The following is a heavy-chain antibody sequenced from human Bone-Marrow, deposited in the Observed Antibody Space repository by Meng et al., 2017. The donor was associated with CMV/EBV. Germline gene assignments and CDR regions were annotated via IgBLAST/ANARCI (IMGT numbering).Heavy chain of an antibody. V-gene: IGHV1-69*05. D-gene: IGHD3-10*01. Sequence: SVKVSCKASGGTFSSYAISWVRQAPGQGLEWMGGIIPIFGTATYAQKFQGRVTITTDESTSTAYMELSSLRSEDTAVYYCARDTAYYYGSGSYSPWGQGTLVTVSS. CDR2: IIPIFGTA. CDR1: GGTFSSYA. J-gene: IGHJ5*02. CDR3: ARDTAYYYGSGSYSP.